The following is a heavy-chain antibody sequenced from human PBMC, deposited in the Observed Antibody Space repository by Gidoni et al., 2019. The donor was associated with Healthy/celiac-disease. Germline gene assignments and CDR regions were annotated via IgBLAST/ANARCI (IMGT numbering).Heavy chain of an antibody. CDR2: ISSSSSYI. CDR1: GFTFSSYS. D-gene: IGHD3-3*01. V-gene: IGHV3-21*01. Sequence: CAASGFTFSSYSMNWVRQAPGKGLEWVSSISSSSSYIYYADSVKGRFTISRDNAKNSLYLQMNSLRAEDTAVYYCAREEWLVSRGLFGAFDIWGQGTMVTVSS. J-gene: IGHJ3*02. CDR3: AREEWLVSRGLFGAFDI.